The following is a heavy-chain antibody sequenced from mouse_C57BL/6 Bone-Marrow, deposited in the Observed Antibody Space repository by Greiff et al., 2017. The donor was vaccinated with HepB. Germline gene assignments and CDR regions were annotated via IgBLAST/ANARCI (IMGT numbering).Heavy chain of an antibody. D-gene: IGHD1-1*01. Sequence: VQLQQPGAELVRPGTSVKLSCKASGYTFTSYWMHWVKQRPGQGLEWIGVIDPSDSYTNYNQKFKGKATLTVDTSSSTAYMQLSSLTSEDSAVYYCARGSGSSYDYAMDYWGQGTSVTVSS. CDR3: ARGSGSSYDYAMDY. V-gene: IGHV1-59*01. J-gene: IGHJ4*01. CDR2: IDPSDSYT. CDR1: GYTFTSYW.